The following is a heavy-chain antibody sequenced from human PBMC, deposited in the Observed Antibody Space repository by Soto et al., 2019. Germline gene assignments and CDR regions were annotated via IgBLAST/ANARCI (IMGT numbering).Heavy chain of an antibody. V-gene: IGHV4-31*03. J-gene: IGHJ5*02. D-gene: IGHD2-21*01. Sequence: QVQLQESGPGLVKPSQTLSLTCTVSGGSVSSGGYYWSWIRQHPGKGLEWIGYIYYSGTTYYNPSLKSRVTRFVDTSKNHFSLILSSVTAADPAVYYCARDNSPTGNPWFDPWGQGTLVTVSS. CDR1: GGSVSSGGYY. CDR3: ARDNSPTGNPWFDP. CDR2: IYYSGTT.